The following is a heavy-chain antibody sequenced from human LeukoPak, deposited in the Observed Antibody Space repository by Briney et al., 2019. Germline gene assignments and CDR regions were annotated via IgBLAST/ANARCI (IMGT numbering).Heavy chain of an antibody. V-gene: IGHV4-59*01. CDR2: IYYSGST. CDR3: ARSGDWGDYYYYMDV. J-gene: IGHJ6*03. D-gene: IGHD7-27*01. CDR1: GGSISSYY. Sequence: SETLSLTCTVSGGSISSYYWSWIRQPPGKGLEWIGYIYYSGSTNYNPSLKSRVTISVDTSKNQFSLKLSSVTAADTAVYYCARSGDWGDYYYYMDVWGKGTTVTVSS.